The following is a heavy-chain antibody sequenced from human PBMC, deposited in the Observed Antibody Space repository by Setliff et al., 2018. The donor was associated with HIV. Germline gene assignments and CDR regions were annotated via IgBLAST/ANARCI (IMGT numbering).Heavy chain of an antibody. CDR1: GFTVSSTY. V-gene: IGHV3-53*01. CDR2: VYSAGNT. Sequence: PGGSLRLSCAASGFTVSSTYMSWVRQSPVRGLEWVSVVYSAGNTYYADSVKGRFTISRDNSKSTLYLQMNGLRVEDTAVYYCAKDGISGGAYPPYYFDYWGHGTLVTVSS. D-gene: IGHD2-15*01. J-gene: IGHJ4*01. CDR3: AKDGISGGAYPPYYFDY.